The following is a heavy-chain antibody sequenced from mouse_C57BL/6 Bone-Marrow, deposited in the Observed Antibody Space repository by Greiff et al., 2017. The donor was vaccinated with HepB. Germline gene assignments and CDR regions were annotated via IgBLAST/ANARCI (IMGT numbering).Heavy chain of an antibody. CDR3: ARFFDCYWYFDV. V-gene: IGHV1-53*01. CDR1: GYTFTSYW. J-gene: IGHJ1*03. Sequence: QVHVKQPGTELVKPGASVKLSCKASGYTFTSYWMHWVKQRPGQGLEWIGNINPSNGGTNYNEKFKSKATLTVDKSSSTAYMQLSSLTSEDAAVYYCARFFDCYWYFDVWGTGTTVTVSS. CDR2: INPSNGGT.